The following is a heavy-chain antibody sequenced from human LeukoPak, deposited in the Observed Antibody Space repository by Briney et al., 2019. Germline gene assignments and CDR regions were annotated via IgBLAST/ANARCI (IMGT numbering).Heavy chain of an antibody. CDR2: ISYDGSNK. CDR3: ARDAPNYRTSYYFDY. J-gene: IGHJ4*02. Sequence: GGSLRLSCAASGFTFSSYAMHWGRQAPGKGVGWGAVISYDGSNKYYADSVKGRFTISRDNSKNTLYLQMNSLRAEDTAVYYCARDAPNYRTSYYFDYWGQGTLVTVSS. V-gene: IGHV3-30-3*01. D-gene: IGHD5-24*01. CDR1: GFTFSSYA.